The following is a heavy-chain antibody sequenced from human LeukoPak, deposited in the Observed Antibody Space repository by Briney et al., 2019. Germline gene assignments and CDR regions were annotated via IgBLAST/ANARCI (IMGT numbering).Heavy chain of an antibody. CDR1: GYTFTGYY. CDR3: ARDYMANWALIGYGSGSYYQDY. J-gene: IGHJ4*02. V-gene: IGHV1-2*02. D-gene: IGHD3-10*01. CDR2: INPNSGGT. Sequence: GASVKVSCKASGYTFTGYYMHWVRQAPGQGLEWMGWINPNSGGTNYAQKFQGRVTMARDTSISTAYMELSRLRSDDTAVYYCARDYMANWALIGYGSGSYYQDYWGQGTLVTVSS.